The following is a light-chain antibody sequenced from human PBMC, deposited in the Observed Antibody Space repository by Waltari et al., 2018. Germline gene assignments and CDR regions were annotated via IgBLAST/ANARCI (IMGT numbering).Light chain of an antibody. J-gene: IGKJ3*01. CDR3: QQRDHWPPGAT. Sequence: EIVLTQSPGTLSLSPGERATLSCRASQNINSHLAWYKQRLGQAPRLRIYDASKRATGIPARFSGSGSGTDFTLTITSLEPEDFAVYYCQQRDHWPPGATFGPGTKVDIK. V-gene: IGKV3-11*01. CDR2: DAS. CDR1: QNINSH.